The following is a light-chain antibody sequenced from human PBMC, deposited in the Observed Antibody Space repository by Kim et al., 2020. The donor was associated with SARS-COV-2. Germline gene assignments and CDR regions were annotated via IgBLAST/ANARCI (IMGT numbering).Light chain of an antibody. CDR1: RDINYS. J-gene: IGKJ4*01. V-gene: IGKV1-33*01. Sequence: ASVGDRVTITCQASRDINYSLGWYRQKPGKPPKLLIYHASNLEVGVPSRCRGSRSGTDFTLTITSLQPEDFATYYCQQYDNLPLTFGGGTKVDIK. CDR3: QQYDNLPLT. CDR2: HAS.